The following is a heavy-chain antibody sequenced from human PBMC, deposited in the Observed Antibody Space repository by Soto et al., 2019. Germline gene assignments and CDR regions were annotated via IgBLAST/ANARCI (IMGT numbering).Heavy chain of an antibody. V-gene: IGHV3-30-3*02. CDR3: EKQAVVTAFDV. CDR2: ISYDGTNT. J-gene: IGHJ3*01. CDR1: GFTFSHYA. D-gene: IGHD2-15*01. Sequence: QVQMVESGGGVVQPGRSLRLSCAASGFTFSHYAMHWVRQAPGKGLEWVAFISYDGTNTYYADSVKGRFTISKDNSKNTLYLQMNNLRGGDTAVYYCEKQAVVTAFDVWGQGTMVTVSS.